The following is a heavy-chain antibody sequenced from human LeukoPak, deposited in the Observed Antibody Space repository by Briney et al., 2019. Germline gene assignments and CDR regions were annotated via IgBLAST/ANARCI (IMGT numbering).Heavy chain of an antibody. CDR1: GGTFSSYA. Sequence: ASVKVSCKASGGTFSSYANSWVRQAPGQGLEWMGGIIPIFGTANYAQKFQGRVTITADESTSTAYMELSSLRSEDTAVYYCARHLWIQPTYYYGMDVWGQGTTVTVSS. D-gene: IGHD5-18*01. V-gene: IGHV1-69*13. J-gene: IGHJ6*02. CDR2: IIPIFGTA. CDR3: ARHLWIQPTYYYGMDV.